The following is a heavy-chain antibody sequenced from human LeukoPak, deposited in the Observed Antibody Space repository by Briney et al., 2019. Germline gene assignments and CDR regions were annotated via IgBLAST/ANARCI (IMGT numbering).Heavy chain of an antibody. CDR3: ARLGGAGVTGIDY. CDR1: GGSFSGYY. D-gene: IGHD2-21*02. J-gene: IGHJ4*02. V-gene: IGHV4-34*01. Sequence: SETLSLTCAVYGGSFSGYYWSWIRQPPGKGLEWIGEINHSGSTNYNPSLKSRVTISVDTSKNQFSLKLSSVTAADTAVYYCARLGGAGVTGIDYWGQGTLVTVSS. CDR2: INHSGST.